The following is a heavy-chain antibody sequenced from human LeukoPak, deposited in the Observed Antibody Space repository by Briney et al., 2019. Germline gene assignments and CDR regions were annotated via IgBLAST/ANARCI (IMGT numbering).Heavy chain of an antibody. CDR2: IYYSGST. Sequence: SETLSLTCTVSGGSISSYYWSWIRQPAGKGLEWIGSIYYSGSTYYNPSLKSRVTISVDTSKNQFSLKLSSVTAADTAVYYCARVYNWNYNYYYMDVWGKGTTVTVSS. CDR1: GGSISSYY. V-gene: IGHV4-4*07. J-gene: IGHJ6*03. D-gene: IGHD1-20*01. CDR3: ARVYNWNYNYYYMDV.